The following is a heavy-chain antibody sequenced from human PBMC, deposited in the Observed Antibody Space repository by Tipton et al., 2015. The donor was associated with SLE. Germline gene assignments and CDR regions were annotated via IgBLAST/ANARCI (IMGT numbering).Heavy chain of an antibody. V-gene: IGHV4-59*01. CDR2: IYHSGYT. CDR3: ARGRRGAAAGDYYYYYMDV. D-gene: IGHD6-13*01. Sequence: TLSLTCSVSGGSISNYYWSWIRQPPGKGLEWIGYIYHSGYTNYNPSLKSRVTISVDTSKNQFSLKLSSVTAADTAVYYCARGRRGAAAGDYYYYYMDVWGKGTTVTVSS. J-gene: IGHJ6*03. CDR1: GGSISNYY.